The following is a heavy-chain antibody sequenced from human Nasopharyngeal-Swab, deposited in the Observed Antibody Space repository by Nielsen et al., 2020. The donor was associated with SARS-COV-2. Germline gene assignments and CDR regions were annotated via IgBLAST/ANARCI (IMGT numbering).Heavy chain of an antibody. CDR2: ISYSGST. CDR1: GGSISSYY. Sequence: GSLRLSCTASGGSISSYYWTWIRQPPGKGLECIGYISYSGSTNYNPSLKSRVTISVDTSKNQFSLKLSSVTAADTAVYYCTRRTLSSSGYYFDYWGQGTLVTVSS. V-gene: IGHV4-59*08. D-gene: IGHD2-2*01. CDR3: TRRTLSSSGYYFDY. J-gene: IGHJ4*02.